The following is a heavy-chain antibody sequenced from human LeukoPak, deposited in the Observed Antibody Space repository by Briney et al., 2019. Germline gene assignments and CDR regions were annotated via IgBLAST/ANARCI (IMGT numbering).Heavy chain of an antibody. CDR3: ARVVETMVRGVIPR. D-gene: IGHD3-10*01. CDR2: IYYSGST. CDR1: GGSISSYY. J-gene: IGHJ4*02. V-gene: IGHV4-59*12. Sequence: SETLSLTCTVSGGSISSYYWSWIRQPPGKGLEWIGYIYYSGSTNYNPSLKSRVTISVDTSKNQFSLKLSSVTAADTAVYYCARVVETMVRGVIPRWGQGTLVTVSS.